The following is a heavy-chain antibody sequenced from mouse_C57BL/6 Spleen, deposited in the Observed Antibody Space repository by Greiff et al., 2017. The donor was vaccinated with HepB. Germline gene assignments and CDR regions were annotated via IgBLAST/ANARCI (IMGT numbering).Heavy chain of an antibody. CDR1: GYTFPSYW. Sequence: QVQLQQPGAELVKPGASVKMSCKASGYTFPSYWITWVKQRPGQGLEWIGDIYPGSGSTNYNEKFKSKATLTVDTSSSTAYMQLSSLTSEDSAVYYCARISHWYFDVWGTGTTVTVSS. V-gene: IGHV1-55*01. CDR3: ARISHWYFDV. CDR2: IYPGSGST. J-gene: IGHJ1*03.